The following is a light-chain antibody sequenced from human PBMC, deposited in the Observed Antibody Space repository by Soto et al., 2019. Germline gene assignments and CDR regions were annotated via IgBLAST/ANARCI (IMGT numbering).Light chain of an antibody. J-gene: IGLJ1*01. CDR1: SSDIGDYDY. CDR3: NSYATGNTRV. V-gene: IGLV2-14*01. Sequence: QSALAQPASVSGSPGQSITISCTGSSSDIGDYDYVSWYQQHPGKAPKVLISEVSNRPSGVSNRFSGSKSGNTASLTISGLQAEEEADYYCNSYATGNTRVFGTGTKGTVL. CDR2: EVS.